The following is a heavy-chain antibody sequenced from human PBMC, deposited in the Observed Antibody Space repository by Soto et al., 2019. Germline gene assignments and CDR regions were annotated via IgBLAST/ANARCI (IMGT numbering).Heavy chain of an antibody. CDR1: GGSISSYY. CDR3: ARAGYGGNYDAFDI. V-gene: IGHV4-59*01. Sequence: SETLSLTCTVSGGSISSYYWSWIRQPPGKGLEWIGYIYYSGSTNYNPSLKSRVTISVDTSKNQFSLKLSSVTAADTAVYYCARAGYGGNYDAFDIWGQGXMVTVSS. CDR2: IYYSGST. D-gene: IGHD4-17*01. J-gene: IGHJ3*02.